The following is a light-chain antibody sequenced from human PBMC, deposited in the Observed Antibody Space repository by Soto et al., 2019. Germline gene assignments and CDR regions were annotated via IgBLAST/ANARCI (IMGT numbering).Light chain of an antibody. CDR2: LGS. CDR1: QTLLHSNGYNY. V-gene: IGKV2-28*01. Sequence: DIVMTKSPLSLPVTPGEPASISCMSSQTLLHSNGYNYLDWYLQKPGQSPQLLIYLGSNRASGVPDRFSGSGSGTAFTLKISRVEAEDVGVYYCMQALQTPLTFGGGTKVDIK. CDR3: MQALQTPLT. J-gene: IGKJ4*01.